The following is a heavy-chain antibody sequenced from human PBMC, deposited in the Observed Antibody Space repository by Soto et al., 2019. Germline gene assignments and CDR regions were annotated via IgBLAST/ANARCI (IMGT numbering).Heavy chain of an antibody. CDR3: ARALAATAMSYFDY. J-gene: IGHJ4*02. CDR1: GYTFSSYG. Sequence: ASVKVSCKASGYTFSSYGISWVRQAPGQGLEWMGWISAYNVNTNYAQKFQGRVTMTTDTSTSTAFMELRSLRSDDTAVYYCARALAATAMSYFDYWGQGTLVTLSS. D-gene: IGHD6-13*01. CDR2: ISAYNVNT. V-gene: IGHV1-18*01.